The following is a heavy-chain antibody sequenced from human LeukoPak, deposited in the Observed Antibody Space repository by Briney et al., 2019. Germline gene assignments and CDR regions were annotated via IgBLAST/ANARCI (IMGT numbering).Heavy chain of an antibody. CDR1: GFSFSAYA. V-gene: IGHV3-11*01. J-gene: IGHJ4*02. CDR3: ARDRLGDYDHSGYYDK. Sequence: MAGGSLRLSCAASGFSFSAYAMNWVRQAPGKGLEWVSYICDSGRTIYYADSVKGRFTISRDNAKNSVYLQMNNLRAEDTAVYYCARDRLGDYDHSGYYDKWGQGTLVTVSS. D-gene: IGHD3-22*01. CDR2: ICDSGRTI.